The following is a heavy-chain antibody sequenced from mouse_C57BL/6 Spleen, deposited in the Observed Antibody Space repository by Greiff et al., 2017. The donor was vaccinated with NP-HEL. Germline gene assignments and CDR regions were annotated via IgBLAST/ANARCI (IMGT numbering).Heavy chain of an antibody. D-gene: IGHD1-1*01. CDR2: ISYDGSN. V-gene: IGHV3-6*01. CDR3: ARAPITTVVEGWYFDV. CDR1: GYSITSGYY. J-gene: IGHJ1*03. Sequence: EVQLVESGPGLVKPSQSLSLTCSVTGYSITSGYYWNWIRQFPGNKLEWMGYISYDGSNNYNPSLKNRISITRDTSKNQFFLKLNSVTTEDTATYYCARAPITTVVEGWYFDVWGTGTTVTVSS.